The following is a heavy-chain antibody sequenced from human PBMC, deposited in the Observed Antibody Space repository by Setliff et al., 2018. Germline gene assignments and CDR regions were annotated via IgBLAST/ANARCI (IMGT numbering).Heavy chain of an antibody. V-gene: IGHV1-69*13. CDR3: AKSRDYSNRGHFDC. CDR2: IIPIFGTA. CDR1: GGTFSRYA. D-gene: IGHD4-4*01. J-gene: IGHJ4*02. Sequence: SVKVSCKASGGTFSRYAISWVRQAPGQGLEWMGGIIPIFGTANYAQKFQGRVTITADESTSTVYMELSSLRSEDTAVYYCAKSRDYSNRGHFDCWGQGTLVTVSS.